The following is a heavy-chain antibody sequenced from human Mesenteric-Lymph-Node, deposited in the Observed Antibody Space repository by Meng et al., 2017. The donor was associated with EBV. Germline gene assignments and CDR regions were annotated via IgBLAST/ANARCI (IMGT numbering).Heavy chain of an antibody. CDR1: GFTFSNYG. Sequence: VQLGECGGAVVQPGMSLRLSCAASGFTFSNYGMHWVRQAPGKWLEWVAVIWYDGSSIFYADSVKGRFTISRDSAKNSLYLQMNTLRVEDTAFYYCARDLSHDYSDLVAWGQGTLVTVSS. J-gene: IGHJ5*02. D-gene: IGHD4-11*01. V-gene: IGHV3-33*01. CDR3: ARDLSHDYSDLVA. CDR2: IWYDGSSI.